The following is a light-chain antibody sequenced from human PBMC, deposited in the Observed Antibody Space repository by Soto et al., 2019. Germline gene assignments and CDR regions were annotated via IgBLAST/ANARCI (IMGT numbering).Light chain of an antibody. CDR3: SSFAGNNIGV. V-gene: IGLV2-8*01. Sequence: QSALTQPPSASGSPGQSVTISCTGTSSDVGGYNYVSWYQQHPGKAPKLMIFDVSERPSGVPDRFSGSKSGNTASLTVSGLQAEDEADYFCSSFAGNNIGVFGGWTKLTVL. CDR1: SSDVGGYNY. J-gene: IGLJ3*02. CDR2: DVS.